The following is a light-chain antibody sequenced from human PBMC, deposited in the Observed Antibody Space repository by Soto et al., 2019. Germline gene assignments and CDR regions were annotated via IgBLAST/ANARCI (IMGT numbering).Light chain of an antibody. J-gene: IGKJ3*01. Sequence: DIQMTQSPSSLSASVGDRVTITCQASQDISNYLNWYQQKPGKAPKLLIYDASNLETGVPSRFXGSVSGTDFTFTISSLQPEDIATYYCQQYDNLPPFTFGPGTKVDIK. CDR2: DAS. CDR1: QDISNY. CDR3: QQYDNLPPFT. V-gene: IGKV1-33*01.